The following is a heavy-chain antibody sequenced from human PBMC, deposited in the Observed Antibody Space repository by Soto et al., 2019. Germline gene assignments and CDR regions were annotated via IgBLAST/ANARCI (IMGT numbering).Heavy chain of an antibody. CDR1: GGSISSSSYY. D-gene: IGHD3-3*01. J-gene: IGHJ6*03. CDR3: ARHGYDFWSGYYGDYYYYMDV. V-gene: IGHV4-39*01. CDR2: IYYSGST. Sequence: QLQLQESGPGLVKPSETLSLTRTVSGGSISSSSYYWGWIRQPPGKGLEWIGSIYYSGSTYYNPSLKSRVRISGDTSKNQFSLNLSSVTAAATAVYYCARHGYDFWSGYYGDYYYYMDVWGKGTTVTVSS.